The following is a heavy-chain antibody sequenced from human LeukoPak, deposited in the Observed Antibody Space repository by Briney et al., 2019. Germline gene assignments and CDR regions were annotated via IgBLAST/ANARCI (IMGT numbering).Heavy chain of an antibody. J-gene: IGHJ4*02. CDR1: GGXISSNTYY. CDR2: IYYSGST. CDR3: ARSHPDYYDSSGYLFDY. Sequence: SETLSLTCTVSGGXISSNTYYWGWIRQPPGKGLEWIGSIYYSGSTYYNPSLKSRVTISVDTSKNQFSLKLRSVTAADTAVYYCARSHPDYYDSSGYLFDYWGQGTLVTVSS. D-gene: IGHD3-22*01. V-gene: IGHV4-39*01.